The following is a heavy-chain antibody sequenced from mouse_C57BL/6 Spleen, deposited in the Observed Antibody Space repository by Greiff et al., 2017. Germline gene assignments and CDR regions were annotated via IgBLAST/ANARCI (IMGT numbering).Heavy chain of an antibody. V-gene: IGHV1-82*01. D-gene: IGHD2-3*01. CDR3: ARPRIYDGYFDY. CDR1: GYAFSSSW. J-gene: IGHJ2*01. Sequence: VMLVESGPELVKPGASVKISCKASGYAFSSSWMNWVKQRPGKGLEWIGRIYPGDGDTNYNGKFKGKATLTADKSSSTAYMQLSSLTSEDSAVYFCARPRIYDGYFDYWGQGTTLTVSS. CDR2: IYPGDGDT.